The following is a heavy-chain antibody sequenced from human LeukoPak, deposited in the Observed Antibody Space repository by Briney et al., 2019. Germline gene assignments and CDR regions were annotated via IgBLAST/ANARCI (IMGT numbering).Heavy chain of an antibody. CDR2: ISGSGGRT. D-gene: IGHD2-15*01. J-gene: IGHJ4*02. V-gene: IGHV3-23*01. CDR1: GFTFSSYA. Sequence: GGSLRLSCAASGFTFSSYAMSWVRQAPGKGLEWVSAISGSGGRTYYADSVKGRFTISRDNAKNSLYLQMNSLRVEDTAVYYCARASRGIAANLCFDYWGQGTLVTVSS. CDR3: ARASRGIAANLCFDY.